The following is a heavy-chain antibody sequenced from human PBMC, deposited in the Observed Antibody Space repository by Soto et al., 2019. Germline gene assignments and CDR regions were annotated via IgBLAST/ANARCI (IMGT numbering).Heavy chain of an antibody. Sequence: QVQLQESGPGLVKPSGTLSLTCAVYSGSISSSNWWSWVRQPPGKGLEGLGEISHSGSTNYNPSPKSRVTLSVDKSKNQFSLKLSSVTAADTAVYYCARDGNYDVWSGYRGNYYMDVWGKGTTVTVSS. CDR3: ARDGNYDVWSGYRGNYYMDV. J-gene: IGHJ6*03. D-gene: IGHD3-3*01. V-gene: IGHV4-4*02. CDR2: ISHSGST. CDR1: SGSISSSNW.